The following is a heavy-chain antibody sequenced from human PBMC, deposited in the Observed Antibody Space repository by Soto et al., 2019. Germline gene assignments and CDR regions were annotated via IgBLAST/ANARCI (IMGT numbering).Heavy chain of an antibody. D-gene: IGHD5-18*01. CDR1: GFPFSSYA. J-gene: IGHJ5*02. V-gene: IGHV3-23*01. Sequence: GGSLRLSCVASGFPFSSYAMSWVRQTPGKGLEWVSGISGSGGRTYYADSVKGRFTISRDNSNNTLSLQMHILRALRHTAMVYPWFDPWGQGTLVTVSS. CDR2: ISGSGGRT. CDR3: PWFDP.